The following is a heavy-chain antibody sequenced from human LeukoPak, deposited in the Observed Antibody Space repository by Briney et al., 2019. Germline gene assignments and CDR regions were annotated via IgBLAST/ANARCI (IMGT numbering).Heavy chain of an antibody. CDR1: GYSISSGYY. CDR2: IYHSGST. CDR3: ARQPSTYYFDY. V-gene: IGHV4-38-2*01. Sequence: PSETLSLTCAVSGYSISSGYYWGWIRQPPGKGLEWIGSIYHSGSTYYNPSLKSRVTISVDTSKNQFSLKLSSVTAADTAVYYCARQPSTYYFDYWGQGTLVTVFS. J-gene: IGHJ4*02.